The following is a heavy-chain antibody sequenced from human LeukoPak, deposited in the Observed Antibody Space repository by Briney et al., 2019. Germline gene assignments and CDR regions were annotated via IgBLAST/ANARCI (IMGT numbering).Heavy chain of an antibody. CDR3: ARRPIGIYYYYMDV. CDR2: TRTSNNYI. J-gene: IGHJ6*03. Sequence: PGGSLRLSCAASGFTFSRYTFNWVRQAPGKGLEWVSSTRTSNNYIYYADSVKGRFTISRDNAKNSLYLQMNSLRAEDTAVYFCARRPIGIYYYYMDVWGKGTTVTVSS. CDR1: GFTFSRYT. V-gene: IGHV3-21*01. D-gene: IGHD1-26*01.